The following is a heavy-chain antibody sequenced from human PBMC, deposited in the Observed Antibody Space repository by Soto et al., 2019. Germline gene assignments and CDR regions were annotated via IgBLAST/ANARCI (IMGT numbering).Heavy chain of an antibody. V-gene: IGHV3-23*01. CDR2: ISGSGGGT. Sequence: GGSLRLSCVASGFTFSSYAMSWVRQAPGKGLEWVSSISGSGGGTYYADSVKGRFTFSRDNSKNTLYLQMNSLRAEDTAVYYCAKFGMATTKRSPPYYIDYWGQGALVTVSS. CDR3: AKFGMATTKRSPPYYIDY. D-gene: IGHD1-1*01. J-gene: IGHJ4*02. CDR1: GFTFSSYA.